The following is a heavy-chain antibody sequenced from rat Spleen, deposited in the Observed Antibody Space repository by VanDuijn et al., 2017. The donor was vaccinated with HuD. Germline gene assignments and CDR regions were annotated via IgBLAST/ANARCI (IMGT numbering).Heavy chain of an antibody. Sequence: EVQLQESGPGLVKPSQSLSLTCSVTVYSITSSYRRNWIRKFPGNKLEWMGYINSAGSTNYNPSLKSRISITRDTSKNQFFLQVNSVTTEDTATYYCAKTTVAYYYVMDAWGQGASVTVSS. CDR2: INSAGST. J-gene: IGHJ4*01. CDR1: VYSITSSYR. CDR3: AKTTVAYYYVMDA. V-gene: IGHV3-3*01. D-gene: IGHD1-3*01.